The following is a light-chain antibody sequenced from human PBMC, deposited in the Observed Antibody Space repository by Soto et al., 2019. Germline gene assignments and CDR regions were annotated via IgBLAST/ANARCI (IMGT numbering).Light chain of an antibody. CDR2: SAS. CDR3: QQYNKWPLT. V-gene: IGKV3-15*01. J-gene: IGKJ3*01. Sequence: EIVITQSPVTLSVSPGARAPLSCTASQSVNNNVAWYQQKPGHTPRLLIYSASIGATGTPARFSGSGSGSDFTLTISSLQSEDFAVYYCQQYNKWPLTFGPGTKVDIK. CDR1: QSVNNN.